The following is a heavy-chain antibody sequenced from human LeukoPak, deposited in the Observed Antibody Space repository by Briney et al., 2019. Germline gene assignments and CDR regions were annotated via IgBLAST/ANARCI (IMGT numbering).Heavy chain of an antibody. CDR2: INHSGST. Sequence: SETLSLTCAVYGGSFSGYYWRWIRQPPGKGLAWLGEINHSGSTNSSPSLTSRVTISVDTFNNQFSLKLSSVTAADTAVYYCARGPRRRVLRYFVSFYAFDIWGQGTMVTVSS. D-gene: IGHD3-9*01. V-gene: IGHV4-34*01. CDR1: GGSFSGYY. CDR3: ARGPRRRVLRYFVSFYAFDI. J-gene: IGHJ3*02.